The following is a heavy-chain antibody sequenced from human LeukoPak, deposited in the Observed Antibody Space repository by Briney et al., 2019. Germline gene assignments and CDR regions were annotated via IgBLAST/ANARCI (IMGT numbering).Heavy chain of an antibody. J-gene: IGHJ4*02. Sequence: SETLSLTCTVSGGSISSSAYHWGWIRQPPGKGLEWIGSFYYSGRTYYNLSLKSRVTISVDTSKNQFSLKLSSVTAADTAVYYCARDPIYYGSGSYRDYWGQGTLVTVSS. CDR3: ARDPIYYGSGSYRDY. CDR2: FYYSGRT. CDR1: GGSISSSAYH. V-gene: IGHV4-39*07. D-gene: IGHD3-10*01.